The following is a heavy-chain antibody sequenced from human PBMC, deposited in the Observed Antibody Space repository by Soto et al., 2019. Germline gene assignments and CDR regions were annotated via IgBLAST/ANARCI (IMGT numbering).Heavy chain of an antibody. Sequence: SVKVSCKASGGTFRNSAISWVRQAPGQGLEWMGGIMPIFRTPDYAQKFQGRVTISADESTSTAYMELSGLRSDDTAVYYCARQFLGYNSSYYYGMDVWGQGTTVTVSS. V-gene: IGHV1-69*13. CDR3: ARQFLGYNSSYYYGMDV. CDR1: GGTFRNSA. CDR2: IMPIFRTP. J-gene: IGHJ6*02. D-gene: IGHD5-12*01.